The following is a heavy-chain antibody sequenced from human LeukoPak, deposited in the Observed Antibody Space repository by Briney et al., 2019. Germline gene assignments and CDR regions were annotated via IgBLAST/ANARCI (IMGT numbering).Heavy chain of an antibody. V-gene: IGHV4-59*01. J-gene: IGHJ3*02. CDR1: GGSMNNFF. CDR2: VYYGGSS. Sequence: SETLSLTCIVSGGSMNNFFWAWIRQTPEKRLEWIGYVYYGGSSKYNPSLERRVSISLDTSKNQFSLRLTAVTAADAATYYCARGTEEVSTISETFDIWGQGTADTVSS. CDR3: ARGTEEVSTISETFDI. D-gene: IGHD5-24*01.